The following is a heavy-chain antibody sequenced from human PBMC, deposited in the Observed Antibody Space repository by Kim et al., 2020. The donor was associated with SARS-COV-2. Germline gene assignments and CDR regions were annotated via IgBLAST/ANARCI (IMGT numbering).Heavy chain of an antibody. CDR3: VRQLSSGSFGSRFDP. J-gene: IGHJ5*02. D-gene: IGHD3-10*01. CDR1: GYTFTSYW. V-gene: IGHV5-10-1*01. CDR2: IDPTDSYT. Sequence: GESLKISCKGSGYTFTSYWISWVRQMPGKGLEWMGRIDPTDSYTNYSPSFQGHGTMSTDESISTAYLQWSSLKASDTAIYYCVRQLSSGSFGSRFDPWGQGTLVTVSS.